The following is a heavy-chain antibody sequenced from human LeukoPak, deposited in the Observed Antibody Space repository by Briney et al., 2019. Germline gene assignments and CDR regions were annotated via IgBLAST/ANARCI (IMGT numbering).Heavy chain of an antibody. Sequence: GGSLRLSCAASGFTFSSYGMCWVRQAPGKGLEWVSYISSSGSTIYYADSVKGRFTISRDNAKNSLYLQMNSLRAEDTAVYYCAELGITMIGGVWGKGTTVTISS. CDR1: GFTFSSYG. V-gene: IGHV3-48*04. CDR3: AELGITMIGGV. D-gene: IGHD3-10*02. J-gene: IGHJ6*04. CDR2: ISSSGSTI.